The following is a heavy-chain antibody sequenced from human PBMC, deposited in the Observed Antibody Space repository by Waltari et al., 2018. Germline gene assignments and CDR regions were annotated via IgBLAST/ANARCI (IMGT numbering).Heavy chain of an antibody. CDR1: GGTFSSYT. CDR2: IIPILGIA. Sequence: QVQLVQSGAEVKKPGSSVKVSCKASGGTFSSYTISWVRQAPGQGLEWMGRIIPILGIANYAQKFQGRVTITADKSTSTAYMELSSLRSEDTAVYYCARANHIAAAGNYYYGMDVWGQGTTVTVSS. V-gene: IGHV1-69*02. CDR3: ARANHIAAAGNYYYGMDV. D-gene: IGHD6-13*01. J-gene: IGHJ6*02.